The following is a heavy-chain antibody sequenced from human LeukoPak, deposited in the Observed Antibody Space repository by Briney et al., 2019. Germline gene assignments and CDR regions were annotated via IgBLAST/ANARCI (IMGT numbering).Heavy chain of an antibody. Sequence: SVKVSCKASGGTFSSYAISWVRQAPGQGLEWMGGIIPIFGTANYAQKFQGRVTITADKSTSTAYMELSSLRSEDTAVYYCAGSMVRGVMPRDYYYMDVWGKGTTGTVSS. CDR1: GGTFSSYA. V-gene: IGHV1-69*06. D-gene: IGHD3-10*01. CDR3: AGSMVRGVMPRDYYYMDV. CDR2: IIPIFGTA. J-gene: IGHJ6*03.